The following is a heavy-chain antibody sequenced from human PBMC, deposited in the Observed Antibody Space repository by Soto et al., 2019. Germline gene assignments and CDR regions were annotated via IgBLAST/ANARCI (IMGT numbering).Heavy chain of an antibody. CDR3: AKDLLMAIADTMDV. D-gene: IGHD6-13*01. CDR1: GFIFSSYA. J-gene: IGHJ6*02. CDR2: ISGSGGST. V-gene: IGHV3-23*01. Sequence: EVQLLESGGGLVQPGGSLRLSCAASGFIFSSYAMSWVRQAPGKGLEWVSAISGSGGSTYSADSVKGRFIISRDSAKNTLYLQMNSLRAEDPAMYYCAKDLLMAIADTMDVWGQGTTVTVSS.